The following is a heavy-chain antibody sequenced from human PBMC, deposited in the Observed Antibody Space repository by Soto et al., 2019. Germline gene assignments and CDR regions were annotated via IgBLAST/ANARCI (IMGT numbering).Heavy chain of an antibody. CDR1: GFTFSSYS. D-gene: IGHD3-16*01. J-gene: IGHJ4*02. CDR3: ARGRRGGGVLPSAIFDY. CDR2: ISYDGSNK. V-gene: IGHV3-30-3*01. Sequence: PGGSLRLSCAASGFTFSSYSMHWVRQAPGKGLEWVAVISYDGSNKYYADSVKGRFTISRDNSKNTLYLQMNSLKPEDTAVSYSARGRRGGGVLPSAIFDYWGQGTQVTVSS.